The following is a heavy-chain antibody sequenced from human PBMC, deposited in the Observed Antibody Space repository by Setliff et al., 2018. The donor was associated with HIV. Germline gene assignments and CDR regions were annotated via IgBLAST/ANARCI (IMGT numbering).Heavy chain of an antibody. V-gene: IGHV1-46*01. CDR3: ARLGDFWSGYYYFDY. D-gene: IGHD3-3*01. CDR2: INPSGDST. CDR1: GYTFTSYA. Sequence: RASVKVSCKASGYTFTSYAMHWVRQAPGQRLEWMGIINPSGDSTSYAQKFQGRVTMTRDTSTNTVYMELSSLRSEDTAVYYCARLGDFWSGYYYFDYWGQGTLVTSPQ. J-gene: IGHJ4*02.